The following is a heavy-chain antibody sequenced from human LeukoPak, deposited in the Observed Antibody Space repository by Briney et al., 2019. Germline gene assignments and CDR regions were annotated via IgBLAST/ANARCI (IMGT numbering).Heavy chain of an antibody. D-gene: IGHD3-10*01. CDR1: GYTFTSYG. V-gene: IGHV1-2*06. CDR3: ARELLRDYYGSGSYYKA. CDR2: INPNSGGT. Sequence: ASVKVSCKASGYTFTSYGISWVRQAPGQGLEWMGRINPNSGGTNYAQKFQGRVTMTRDTSISTAYMELSRLRSDDTAVYYCARELLRDYYGSGSYYKAWGQGTLVTVSS. J-gene: IGHJ5*02.